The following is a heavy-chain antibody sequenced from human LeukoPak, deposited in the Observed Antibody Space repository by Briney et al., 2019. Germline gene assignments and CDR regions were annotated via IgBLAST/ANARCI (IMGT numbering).Heavy chain of an antibody. D-gene: IGHD6-19*01. CDR1: GYTFTSYD. CDR3: ARTGYSSGWYRGYGMDV. Sequence: ASVKVSCKASGYTFTSYDINWVRQATGQGLEWMGWMNPNSGNTGYAQKFQGRVTMTRNTSISTAYMEPSSLRSEDTAVYYCARTGYSSGWYRGYGMDVWGQGTTVTVSS. V-gene: IGHV1-8*01. CDR2: MNPNSGNT. J-gene: IGHJ6*02.